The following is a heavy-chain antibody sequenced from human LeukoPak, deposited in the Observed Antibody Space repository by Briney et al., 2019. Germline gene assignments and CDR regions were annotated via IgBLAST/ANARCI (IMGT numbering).Heavy chain of an antibody. CDR1: GYTFTNYG. J-gene: IGHJ4*02. CDR3: ARDRARMYYYDSSGWYYFDY. D-gene: IGHD3-22*01. Sequence: ASVKVSCKASGYTFTNYGISWVRQAPGQGLEWMGWISAYNGNTNYAQKLQGRVTMTTDTSTSTAYMELRSLRSDDTAVYYCARDRARMYYYDSSGWYYFDYWGQGTLVTVSS. V-gene: IGHV1-18*01. CDR2: ISAYNGNT.